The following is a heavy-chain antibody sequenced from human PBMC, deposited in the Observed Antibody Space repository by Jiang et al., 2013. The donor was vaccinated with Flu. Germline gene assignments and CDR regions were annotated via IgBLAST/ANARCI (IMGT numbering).Heavy chain of an antibody. CDR3: AKDGGPGQYCTNGVCNMVDAFDI. Sequence: LSCAASGFTFSNHAMSWGPPGSRGRGLEWVSAISGSGGSTYYADSVNGRFTISRDNSKNTLYLQMNSLRAEDTAVYYCAKDGGPGQYCTNGVCNMVDAFDIWGQGTMVTVSS. CDR1: GFTFSNHA. CDR2: ISGSGGST. V-gene: IGHV3-23*01. J-gene: IGHJ3*02. D-gene: IGHD2-8*01.